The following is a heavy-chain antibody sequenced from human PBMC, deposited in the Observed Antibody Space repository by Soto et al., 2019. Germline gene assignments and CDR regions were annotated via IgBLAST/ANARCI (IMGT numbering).Heavy chain of an antibody. J-gene: IGHJ4*02. CDR3: AGGTYYFDY. V-gene: IGHV4-59*08. CDR2: IYYTGTA. Sequence: SETLSLTCTVSGSPISSYYWGWFRQPPGQGLEWVAYIYYTGTATYNPSLASRVAISLDASKSQFSLNLRSVTAADTAVYYCAGGTYYFDYCGQGTLVTVSS. CDR1: GSPISSYY. D-gene: IGHD1-26*01.